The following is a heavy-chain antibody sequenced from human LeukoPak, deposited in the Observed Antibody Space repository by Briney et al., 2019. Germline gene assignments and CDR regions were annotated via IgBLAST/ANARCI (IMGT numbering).Heavy chain of an antibody. V-gene: IGHV4-38-2*01. J-gene: IGHJ4*02. CDR3: AGWVGELLPLFAY. CDR2: IYHRGST. CDR1: GYSFSSGYY. Sequence: SSETLSLTCAVSGYSFSSGYYWGWIRQPPGKGLEWIGSIYHRGSTYYNPSLKSRLTISVDTAKNQFSLKLSSVTAADTAVYYCAGWVGELLPLFAYWGQGTLVTVSS. D-gene: IGHD3-10*01.